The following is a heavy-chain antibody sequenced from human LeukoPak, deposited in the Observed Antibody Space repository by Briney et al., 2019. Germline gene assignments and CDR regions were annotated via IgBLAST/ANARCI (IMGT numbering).Heavy chain of an antibody. CDR2: MRQDGNDK. CDR3: ARVHTEAYYYYYYMDV. V-gene: IGHV3-7*03. CDR1: GFTFSDYW. J-gene: IGHJ6*03. Sequence: GGSLRLSCAASGFTFSDYWMTWVRQAPGKGLEWVATMRQDGNDKYYVDSVKGRFTIYRDNSKNTLYLQMNSLRAEDTAIYYCARVHTEAYYYYYYMDVWGIGTTVTVSS.